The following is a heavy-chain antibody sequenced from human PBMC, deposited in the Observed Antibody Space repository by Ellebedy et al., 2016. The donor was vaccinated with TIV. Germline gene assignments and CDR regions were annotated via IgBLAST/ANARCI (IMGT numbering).Heavy chain of an antibody. CDR1: GFTFSSYW. CDR2: INSDGSIT. D-gene: IGHD1-26*01. V-gene: IGHV3-74*01. Sequence: GGSLRLSXAASGFTFSSYWMHWVRQAPGKGLVWVSRINSDGSITTYADSVKGRFTISRDNAKNTLYLQMNSLRAEDTAVYYCARDIVGATPQSYGMDVWGQGTTVTVSS. CDR3: ARDIVGATPQSYGMDV. J-gene: IGHJ6*02.